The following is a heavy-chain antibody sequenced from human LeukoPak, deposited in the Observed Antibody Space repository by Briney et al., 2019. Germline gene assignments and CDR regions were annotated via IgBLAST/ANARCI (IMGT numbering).Heavy chain of an antibody. CDR1: GYTFTGYY. D-gene: IGHD6-25*01. V-gene: IGHV1-2*02. J-gene: IGHJ4*02. Sequence: ASVKVSCKASGYTFTGYYMHWVRQAPGQGLEWMGWINPNSGGTNYAQKFQGRVTMTTDTSTSTAYMELRSLRSDDTAVYYCARVKYSSGGSFDHWGQGTLVTVSS. CDR3: ARVKYSSGGSFDH. CDR2: INPNSGGT.